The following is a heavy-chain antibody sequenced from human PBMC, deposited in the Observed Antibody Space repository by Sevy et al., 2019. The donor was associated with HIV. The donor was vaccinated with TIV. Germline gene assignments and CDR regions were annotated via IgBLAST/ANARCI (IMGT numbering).Heavy chain of an antibody. J-gene: IGHJ2*01. Sequence: GGSLRLSCAASGFTFEDHAMHWVRQAPGKGLEWVSGIGWNSGYIGYADSVKGRFTISRDKAKNSLYLQMTSLRAEDMAFYYCARSGVVVPGYFDLWGRSTLVTVSS. CDR3: ARSGVVVPGYFDL. CDR2: IGWNSGYI. CDR1: GFTFEDHA. V-gene: IGHV3-9*03. D-gene: IGHD2-2*01.